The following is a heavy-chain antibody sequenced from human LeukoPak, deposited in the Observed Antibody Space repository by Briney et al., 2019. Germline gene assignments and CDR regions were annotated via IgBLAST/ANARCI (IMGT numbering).Heavy chain of an antibody. V-gene: IGHV3-23*01. D-gene: IGHD7-27*01. J-gene: IGHJ4*02. CDR2: ISSSGSST. Sequence: PGGSLRLSCAASALTFSNYAMNWVRQAPRKGLEWVSAISSSGSSTYYADSVKGRFTISRDNSKNTLYLQMNSLRAEDTAVYYCAKDGPDSWGYFDYWGQGTLVTVSS. CDR3: AKDGPDSWGYFDY. CDR1: ALTFSNYA.